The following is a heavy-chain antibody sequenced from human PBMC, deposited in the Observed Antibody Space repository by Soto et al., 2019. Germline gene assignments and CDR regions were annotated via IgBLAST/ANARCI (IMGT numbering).Heavy chain of an antibody. D-gene: IGHD2-8*02. V-gene: IGHV3-30*18. J-gene: IGHJ5*02. CDR2: ISYDGSNE. CDR1: GFTFNTYG. CDR3: AKSLALVAGWFYX. Sequence: PWGSLRLSCAASGFTFNTYGMHWVRQAPGKGLEWVEFISYDGSNEYYADSVKVRFTISRDNSKNTVFLQMNSLRGEDTAVYYCAKSLALVAGWFYXWGQGALVTVSX.